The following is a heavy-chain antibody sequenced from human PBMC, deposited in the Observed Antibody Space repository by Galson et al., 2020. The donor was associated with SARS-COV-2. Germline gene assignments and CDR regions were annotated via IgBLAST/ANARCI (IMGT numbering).Heavy chain of an antibody. CDR3: ARDRDVMVRGEFDY. V-gene: IGHV3-21*06. CDR1: GSTFSTDS. J-gene: IGHJ4*02. CDR2: ISRSSKYI. Sequence: GKSLKISCAASGSTFSTDSINWVRQAPGKGLEWVASISRSSKYIYYVDSLRGRFTISRDNGKNSVYLQMNTLSAEDTAVYYCARDRDVMVRGEFDYWCQGTLVTVSS. D-gene: IGHD3-10*01.